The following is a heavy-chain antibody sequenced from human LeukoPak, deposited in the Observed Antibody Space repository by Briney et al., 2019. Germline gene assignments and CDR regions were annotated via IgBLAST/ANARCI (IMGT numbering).Heavy chain of an antibody. CDR3: ATSRRYYYDSSGYPDY. Sequence: GASVKVSCKVSGYTLTELSMHWVRQAPGKGLEWMGGFDPEDGETIYAQKFQGRVTMTEDTSTDTAYMELSSLRSEDTAVYYCATSRRYYYDSSGYPDYWGQGTLVTASS. CDR2: FDPEDGET. V-gene: IGHV1-24*01. CDR1: GYTLTELS. J-gene: IGHJ4*02. D-gene: IGHD3-22*01.